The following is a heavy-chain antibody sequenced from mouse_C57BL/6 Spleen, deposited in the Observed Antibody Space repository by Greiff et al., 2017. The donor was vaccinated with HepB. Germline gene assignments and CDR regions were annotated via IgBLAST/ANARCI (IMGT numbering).Heavy chain of an antibody. V-gene: IGHV1-55*01. D-gene: IGHD1-1*01. CDR3: ARREYYGNYAMDY. CDR1: GYTFTSYW. CDR2: IYPGSGST. J-gene: IGHJ4*01. Sequence: QVQLQQPGAELVKPGASVKMSCKASGYTFTSYWITWVKQRPGQGLEWIGDIYPGSGSTNYNEKFKSKATLTVDTSSSTAYMQLSSLTSEDSAVYYCARREYYGNYAMDYWGQGTSVTVSS.